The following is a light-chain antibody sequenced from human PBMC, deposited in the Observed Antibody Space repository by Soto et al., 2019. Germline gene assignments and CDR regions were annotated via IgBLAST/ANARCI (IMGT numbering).Light chain of an antibody. CDR1: SSDVGGYNY. CDR2: DVS. J-gene: IGLJ1*01. V-gene: IGLV2-14*01. Sequence: QSALTQPASVSGSPGQSITISCTGTSSDVGGYNYVSWYQQHPGKAPKLMIYDVSDQPSGVSNRFSGSKSGNTASLTTSGLQAEDEADYYCSSYTSGFYVFGTGTKVTVL. CDR3: SSYTSGFYV.